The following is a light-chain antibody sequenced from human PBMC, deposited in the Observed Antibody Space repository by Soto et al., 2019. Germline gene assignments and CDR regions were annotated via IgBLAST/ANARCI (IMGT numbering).Light chain of an antibody. CDR3: QLSLATPYI. Sequence: DIQMTQSPSSLAASVGDRVTITCRASQSIGTYLNWYQQKIGTAPKLLIYAASSLQSGGPSRFSGGGSGRDVSLTISSLLPADFATYFCQLSLATPYIFGQGTKVEIK. CDR1: QSIGTY. CDR2: AAS. V-gene: IGKV1-39*01. J-gene: IGKJ2*01.